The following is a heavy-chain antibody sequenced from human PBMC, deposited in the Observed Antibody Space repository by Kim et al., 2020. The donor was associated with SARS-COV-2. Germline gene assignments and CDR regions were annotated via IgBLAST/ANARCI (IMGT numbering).Heavy chain of an antibody. CDR3: ATARDIVVVPAGTEGAFDI. J-gene: IGHJ3*02. D-gene: IGHD2-2*01. Sequence: SRVTISLDTSKNQFSLKLSSVTAADTAVYYCATARDIVVVPAGTEGAFDIWGQGTMVTVSS. V-gene: IGHV4-34*01.